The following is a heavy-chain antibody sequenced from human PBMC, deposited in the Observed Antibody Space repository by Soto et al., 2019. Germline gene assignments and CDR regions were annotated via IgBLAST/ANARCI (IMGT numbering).Heavy chain of an antibody. CDR2: IRSKGNNYAT. J-gene: IGHJ2*01. Sequence: EVQLVESGGGLVQPGGSLKLSCAASGFTFSDSAMHWVRHASGKGLEWVGRIRSKGNNYATTYAASVKGRFTISRDDSKKTAYLQMNCLKTEDTAVYYCIRFSRSLSWYFDLWGRGTLVTVSS. V-gene: IGHV3-73*02. CDR1: GFTFSDSA. CDR3: IRFSRSLSWYFDL. D-gene: IGHD3-16*02.